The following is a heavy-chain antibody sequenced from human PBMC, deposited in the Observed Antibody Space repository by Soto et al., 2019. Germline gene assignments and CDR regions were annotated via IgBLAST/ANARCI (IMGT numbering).Heavy chain of an antibody. CDR3: AREASVLIPAAQPSRFDS. Sequence: ASVKVSCKGFGYSFMKYGINWVRQAPGQGLEWVGWISPYSGYTHSAQKFHGRLTLTTDTAASTAYMELRILRSADTALYYCAREASVLIPAAQPSRFDSWGQGTLVTGSS. CDR1: GYSFMKYG. J-gene: IGHJ4*02. D-gene: IGHD2-2*01. V-gene: IGHV1-18*01. CDR2: ISPYSGYT.